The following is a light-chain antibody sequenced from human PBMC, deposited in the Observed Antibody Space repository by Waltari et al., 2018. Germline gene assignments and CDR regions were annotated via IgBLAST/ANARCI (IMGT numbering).Light chain of an antibody. CDR2: EVN. Sequence: QSALTQPPSASGSPAQSVTISCTGTSSDVGGYNYVSWYQQHPGKAPKVMIYEVNKRPSGVPDRFSGSKSGNTASLTVSGLQAEDEADYYCSSYAGSNNLLFGGGTKLTVL. CDR1: SSDVGGYNY. CDR3: SSYAGSNNLL. J-gene: IGLJ2*01. V-gene: IGLV2-8*01.